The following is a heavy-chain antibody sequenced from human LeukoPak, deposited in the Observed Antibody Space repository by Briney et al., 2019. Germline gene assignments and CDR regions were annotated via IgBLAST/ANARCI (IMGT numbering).Heavy chain of an antibody. CDR2: INPNSGAT. CDR1: GYTFTSYY. V-gene: IGHV1-2*02. CDR3: TRAHLIAAAGYNWFDP. J-gene: IGHJ5*02. D-gene: IGHD6-13*01. Sequence: ASVKVSCKASGYTFTSYYMHWVRQAPGQGLEWMGWINPNSGATNYAQKFQGRVTMTRDTSISTAYMELSRLRSDDTAVYYCTRAHLIAAAGYNWFDPWGQGTLVTVSS.